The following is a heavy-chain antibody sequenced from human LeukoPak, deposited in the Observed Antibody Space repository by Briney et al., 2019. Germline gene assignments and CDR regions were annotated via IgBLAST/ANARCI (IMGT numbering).Heavy chain of an antibody. J-gene: IGHJ4*02. CDR1: GASITSYY. CDR3: ARTYYFDSSGSYHPYFDY. V-gene: IGHV4-59*12. CDR2: IYYTGST. Sequence: TASETLSLTCTVSGASITSYYWSWIRQPPGKGLEWIGYIYYTGSTNYNPSLESRVTISVDTSKNQFSLKVSSVTAADTAVYYCARTYYFDSSGSYHPYFDYWGQGTLVTVSS. D-gene: IGHD3-22*01.